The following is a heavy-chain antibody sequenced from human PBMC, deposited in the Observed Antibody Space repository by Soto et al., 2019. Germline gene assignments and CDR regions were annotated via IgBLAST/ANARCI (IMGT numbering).Heavy chain of an antibody. CDR1: GFTFSSYA. Sequence: EAQLLESGGGLLQPGGSLRLSCAASGFTFSSYAMSWVRLAPGKGLEWVLGITGSGAITYYTDSVKGRFTISRDNSKNTLYLQMHSLRAEDTAVYYCARDVWETTSMYYGLDVWGLGTTVTVSS. CDR2: ITGSGAIT. CDR3: ARDVWETTSMYYGLDV. J-gene: IGHJ6*02. D-gene: IGHD1-26*01. V-gene: IGHV3-23*01.